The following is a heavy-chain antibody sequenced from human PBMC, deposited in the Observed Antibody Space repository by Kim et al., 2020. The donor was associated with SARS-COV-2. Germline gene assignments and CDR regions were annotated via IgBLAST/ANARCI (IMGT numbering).Heavy chain of an antibody. J-gene: IGHJ5*02. V-gene: IGHV4-39*07. D-gene: IGHD2-21*02. CDR3: ATEHIVVVTAIESWFDP. Sequence: KSRVTISVDTSKNQFSLKLSSVTAADTAVYYCATEHIVVVTAIESWFDPWGQGTLVTVSS.